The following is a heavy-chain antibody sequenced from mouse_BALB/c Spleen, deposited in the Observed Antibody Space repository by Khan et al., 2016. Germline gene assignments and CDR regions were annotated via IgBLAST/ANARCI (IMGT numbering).Heavy chain of an antibody. Sequence: EVKLEVSGGGLVQPGGSMKLSCVASGFTFSNYWMNWVRQSPEKGLEWVAEIRLKSNNYATHYAESVKGRFTISRDDSKSSVYLQMNNLRAEDTGIYYCTRLTGGYYYAMDYWGQGTSVTVSS. CDR1: GFTFSNYW. CDR2: IRLKSNNYAT. J-gene: IGHJ4*01. V-gene: IGHV6-6*02. CDR3: TRLTGGYYYAMDY. D-gene: IGHD4-1*01.